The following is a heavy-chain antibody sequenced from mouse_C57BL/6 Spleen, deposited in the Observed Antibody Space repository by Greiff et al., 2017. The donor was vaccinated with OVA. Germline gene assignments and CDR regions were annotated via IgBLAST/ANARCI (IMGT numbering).Heavy chain of an antibody. J-gene: IGHJ4*01. D-gene: IGHD3-1*01. CDR2: IYPGDGDT. CDR1: GYAFSSSW. V-gene: IGHV1-82*01. CDR3: AKLGDYAMDY. Sequence: QVQLKESGPELVKPGASVKISCKASGYAFSSSWMNWVKQRPGKGLEWIGRIYPGDGDTNYNGKFKGKATLTADKSSSTAYMQISSLTSEDSAVYVCAKLGDYAMDYWGQGTSVTVSS.